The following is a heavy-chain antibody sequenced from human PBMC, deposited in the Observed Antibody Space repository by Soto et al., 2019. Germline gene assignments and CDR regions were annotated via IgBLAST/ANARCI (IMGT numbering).Heavy chain of an antibody. Sequence: QVQLQESGPGLVKPSQTLSLTCSVSDGSISSDDFFWHWIRQPPGKGLEWIGYISYSGSTYYTPCLKPRVAISIGSSMTQFSLKLRSVIAADTAVYYCSRADAIEVIVVWGQGTQVTVSS. CDR1: DGSISSDDFF. D-gene: IGHD2-21*01. V-gene: IGHV4-30-4*01. CDR2: ISYSGST. J-gene: IGHJ4*02. CDR3: SRADAIEVIVV.